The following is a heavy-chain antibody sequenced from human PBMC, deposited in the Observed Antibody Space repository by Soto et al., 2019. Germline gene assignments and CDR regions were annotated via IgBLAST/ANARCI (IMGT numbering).Heavy chain of an antibody. CDR3: ARDLLVGILYYYYGMDV. Sequence: GGSLRLSCAASGFTFSSYWMSWVRQAPGKGLEWVANIKQDGSEKYYVDSAKGRFTISRDNAKNSLYLQMNSLRAEDTAVYYCARDLLVGILYYYYGMDVWGQGTTVTVSS. CDR1: GFTFSSYW. CDR2: IKQDGSEK. J-gene: IGHJ6*02. D-gene: IGHD2-21*01. V-gene: IGHV3-7*01.